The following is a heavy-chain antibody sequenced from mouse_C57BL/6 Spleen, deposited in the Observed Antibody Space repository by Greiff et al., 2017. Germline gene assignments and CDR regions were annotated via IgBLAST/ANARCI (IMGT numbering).Heavy chain of an antibody. V-gene: IGHV10-1*01. D-gene: IGHD1-1*01. CDR1: GFSFNTYA. CDR3: VSYYGSGFAY. J-gene: IGHJ3*01. CDR2: IRSKSNNYAT. Sequence: EVKLVESGGGLVQPKGSLKLSCAASGFSFNTYAMNWVRQAPGKGLEWVARIRSKSNNYATYYADSVKDRFTISRDDSESMLYLQMNNLKTEDTAMYYCVSYYGSGFAYWGQGTLVTVSA.